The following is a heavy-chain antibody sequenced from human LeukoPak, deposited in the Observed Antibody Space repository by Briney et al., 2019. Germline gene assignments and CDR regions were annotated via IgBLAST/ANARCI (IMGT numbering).Heavy chain of an antibody. V-gene: IGHV4-31*03. D-gene: IGHD3-22*01. CDR2: IYYSGST. Sequence: SETLSLTCTVSGGSISSGGYYWSWIRQHLGKGLEWIGYIYYSGSTYYNPSLKSRVTISVDTSKNQFSLKLSSVTAADTAVYYCTRNGWLLRAFDIWGQGTMVTVSS. J-gene: IGHJ3*02. CDR3: TRNGWLLRAFDI. CDR1: GGSISSGGYY.